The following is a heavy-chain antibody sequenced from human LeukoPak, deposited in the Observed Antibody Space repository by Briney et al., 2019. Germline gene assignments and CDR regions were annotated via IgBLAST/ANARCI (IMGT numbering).Heavy chain of an antibody. J-gene: IGHJ4*02. V-gene: IGHV3-23*01. CDR3: AKASRSSGYYSDR. Sequence: PGGSLRLSCAASGFTFSSFAMSWVRQAPGKGLEWVSGISGSGASTYYADSVKGRFTISRDNSKNTLYLQMNSLRAEDTAVYYCAKASRSSGYYSDRWGQGTLVTVSS. D-gene: IGHD3-22*01. CDR2: ISGSGAST. CDR1: GFTFSSFA.